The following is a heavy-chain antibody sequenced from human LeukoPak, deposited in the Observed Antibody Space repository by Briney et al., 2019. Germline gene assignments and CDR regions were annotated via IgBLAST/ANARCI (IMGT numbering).Heavy chain of an antibody. V-gene: IGHV1-2*02. J-gene: IGHJ5*02. CDR2: INPNSGGT. CDR1: GYTFTGYY. Sequence: ASVKVSCKASGYTFTGYYMHWVRQAPGQGLEWMGWINPNSGGTNYAQKFQGRVTMTRDTSISTAYMELSRLRSDDTAVYYCAGDSEPRGLRWFDPWGQGTLVTVSS. CDR3: AGDSEPRGLRWFDP. D-gene: IGHD1-14*01.